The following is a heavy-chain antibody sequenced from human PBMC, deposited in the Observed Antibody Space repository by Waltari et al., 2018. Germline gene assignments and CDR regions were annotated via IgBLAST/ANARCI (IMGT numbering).Heavy chain of an antibody. D-gene: IGHD3-3*01. J-gene: IGHJ4*02. CDR1: GGSISSYY. CDR2: IYYSWST. Sequence: QVQLQESGPGLVKPSETLSLTCTVSGGSISSYYWSWIRQPPGKGLEWIGYIYYSWSTNYNPSLKSRVTISVDTSKNQFSLKLSSVTAADTAVYYCARGGTIFGVVIMPFDYWGQGTLVTVSS. V-gene: IGHV4-59*01. CDR3: ARGGTIFGVVIMPFDY.